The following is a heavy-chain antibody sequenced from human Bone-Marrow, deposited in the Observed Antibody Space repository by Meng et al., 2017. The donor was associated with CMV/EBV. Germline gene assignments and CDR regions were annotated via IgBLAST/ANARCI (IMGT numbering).Heavy chain of an antibody. CDR3: ARGPPDSGWYSGDY. J-gene: IGHJ4*02. V-gene: IGHV1-2*02. Sequence: ASVKVSCKASGYTFTGYYMHWVRQAPGQGLEWMGWINPNSGGTNYAQKFQGRVTMTRDTSISTAYMELSRLRSDDTAVYYCARGPPDSGWYSGDYWGQGTLVTVSS. CDR1: GYTFTGYY. CDR2: INPNSGGT. D-gene: IGHD6-19*01.